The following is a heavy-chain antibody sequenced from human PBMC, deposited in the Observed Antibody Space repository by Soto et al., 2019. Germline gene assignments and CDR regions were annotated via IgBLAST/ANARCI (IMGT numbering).Heavy chain of an antibody. V-gene: IGHV4-31*03. CDR3: ARGGQLVLGCWFDP. D-gene: IGHD6-6*01. CDR1: GGSISSGGYY. J-gene: IGHJ5*02. CDR2: IYYSGST. Sequence: PSETLSLTCTVSGGSISSGGYYWSWIRQHPGKGLEWIGYIYYSGSTYYNPSLKSRVTISVDTSKNQFSLKLSSVTAADTAVYYCARGGQLVLGCWFDPRGQGTLVTVSS.